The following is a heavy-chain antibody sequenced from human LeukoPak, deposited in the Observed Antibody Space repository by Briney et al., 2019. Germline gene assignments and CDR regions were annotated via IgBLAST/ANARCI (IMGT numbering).Heavy chain of an antibody. CDR3: VKDLTGGSYNLDY. J-gene: IGHJ4*02. V-gene: IGHV3-30*18. D-gene: IGHD1-26*01. CDR2: ISSDGSGK. CDR1: GFTFRTLA. Sequence: GGSLRLSCAASGFTFRTLAFPWSRKAPAKGLRGWEVISSDGSGKHYADSVKGRFTISRDNSKNTLYLQMNSLRAEDTALYYCVKDLTGGSYNLDYWGQGTLVTVSS.